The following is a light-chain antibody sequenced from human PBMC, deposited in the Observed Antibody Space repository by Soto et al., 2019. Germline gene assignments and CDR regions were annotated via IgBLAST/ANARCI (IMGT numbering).Light chain of an antibody. CDR2: EVS. V-gene: IGLV2-14*01. Sequence: QSAPPQPPSVSPSLAQSITTSCTGTSSANDGYKNVSWYQQQPDIAAELILFEVSTRPSGASDRFSGSNSCNTASLTTYGLQAEYEDDYYCTSYSRNRGLVFGGGTK. CDR3: TSYSRNRGLV. CDR1: SSANDGYKN. J-gene: IGLJ3*02.